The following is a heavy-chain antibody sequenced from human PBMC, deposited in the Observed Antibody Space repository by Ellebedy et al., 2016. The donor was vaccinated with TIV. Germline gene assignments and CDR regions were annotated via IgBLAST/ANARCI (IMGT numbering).Heavy chain of an antibody. CDR2: IWSDGINT. J-gene: IGHJ3*02. CDR1: GFTFSSYA. D-gene: IGHD7-27*01. CDR3: ARNKVQVGKNFCTFDM. V-gene: IGHV3-33*08. Sequence: PGGSLRLSCAVSGFTFSSYAMRWVRQAPGKGLEWVAVIWSDGINTYYLNSVKGRFTISRDTSKNTLYLQMNSLRDEDTAIYYCARNKVQVGKNFCTFDMWGQGTMVTVSS.